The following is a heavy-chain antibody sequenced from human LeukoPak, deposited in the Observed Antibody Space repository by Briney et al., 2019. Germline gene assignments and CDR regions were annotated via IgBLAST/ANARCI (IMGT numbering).Heavy chain of an antibody. J-gene: IGHJ4*02. Sequence: GESLKISCKGSGYSFTGYWIGWVRQMPGKGLEWMGIIYPGDSDTRYSPSFQGQVTISADKSISTAYLQWSSLKASDAAMYYCARVGYCSGGSCQRFDYWGQGTLVTVSS. CDR3: ARVGYCSGGSCQRFDY. CDR1: GYSFTGYW. D-gene: IGHD2-15*01. CDR2: IYPGDSDT. V-gene: IGHV5-51*01.